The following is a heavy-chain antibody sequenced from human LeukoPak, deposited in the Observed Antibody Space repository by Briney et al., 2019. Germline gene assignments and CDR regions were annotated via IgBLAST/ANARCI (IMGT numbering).Heavy chain of an antibody. D-gene: IGHD3-22*01. CDR1: GGSISSYY. Sequence: SETLSLTCTVSGGSISSYYGSWIRQPPGKGLEWIGYIYYSGSTNYNPSLKRRVTISVDTSKNQFSLKLSSVTAADTAVYYCARHMFYYDSSGYYTPGYFDYWGQGTPVTVSS. J-gene: IGHJ4*02. V-gene: IGHV4-59*08. CDR3: ARHMFYYDSSGYYTPGYFDY. CDR2: IYYSGST.